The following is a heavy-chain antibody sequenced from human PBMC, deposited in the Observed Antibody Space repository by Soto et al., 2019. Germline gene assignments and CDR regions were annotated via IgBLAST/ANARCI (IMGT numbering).Heavy chain of an antibody. CDR1: GGSISSSSYY. J-gene: IGHJ6*02. D-gene: IGHD5-18*01. CDR2: IYYSGST. Sequence: PSETLSLTCTVSGGSISSSSYYWGWIRQPPGKGLEWIGSIYYSGSTYYNPSLKSRVTISVDTPKNQFSLKLSSVTAADTAVYYCARLRLGDTAIAEFRKYYHHYGMAVPAQRTTVPVSS. V-gene: IGHV4-39*01. CDR3: ARLRLGDTAIAEFRKYYHHYGMAV.